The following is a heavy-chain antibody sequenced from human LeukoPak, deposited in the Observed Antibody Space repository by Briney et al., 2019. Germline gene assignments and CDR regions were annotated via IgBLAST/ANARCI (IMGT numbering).Heavy chain of an antibody. CDR1: GFTFSSYS. CDR3: ARRAGGYSHPYDY. Sequence: GGCLRLSCAASGFTFSSYSMNWVRQAPGKGLEWVSSISSSSSYIYYADSVKGRFFISRDNAKNSLYLQMNSLRAEDTAVYYCARRAGGYSHPYDYWGQGILVTVSS. CDR2: ISSSSSYI. J-gene: IGHJ4*02. V-gene: IGHV3-21*04. D-gene: IGHD4-23*01.